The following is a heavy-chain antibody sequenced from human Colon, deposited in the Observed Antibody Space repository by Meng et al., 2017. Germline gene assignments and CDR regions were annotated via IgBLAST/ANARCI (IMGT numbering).Heavy chain of an antibody. CDR1: DYSISNGYY. CDR3: ARDSSGFYPLAGYSFFDL. Sequence: SETLSLTCQVSDYSISNGYYWTWIRLSPGKGLEWIGTVHESGRTYTSPSLKRRLTISVDTSRNHISLKLRSVTAADSAAYYCARDSSGFYPLAGYSFFDLWGQGSLVTVSS. D-gene: IGHD3-9*01. J-gene: IGHJ4*01. CDR2: VHESGRT. V-gene: IGHV4-38-2*02.